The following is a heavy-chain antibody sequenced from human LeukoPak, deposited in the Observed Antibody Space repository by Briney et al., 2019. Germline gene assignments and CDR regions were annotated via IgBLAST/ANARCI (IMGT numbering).Heavy chain of an antibody. V-gene: IGHV4-59*01. Sequence: SETLSLTCAVSGGSITDYYWNWIRQPPGKGLEWIGYIHYSGSTNYNPSLKSRVTISVDTSKNQFSLKLSSVTAADTAVYYCARASVTYYYYYMDVWGKGTTVTVSS. J-gene: IGHJ6*03. CDR2: IHYSGST. D-gene: IGHD4-11*01. CDR3: ARASVTYYYYYMDV. CDR1: GGSITDYY.